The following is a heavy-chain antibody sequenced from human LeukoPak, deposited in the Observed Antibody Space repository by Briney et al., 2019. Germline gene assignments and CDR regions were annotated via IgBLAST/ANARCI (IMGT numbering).Heavy chain of an antibody. J-gene: IGHJ4*02. Sequence: ASVKVSCTASGYTFTGYYMHWVRQAPGQGLEWMGRINLNSGGTNYAQKFQGRVTMTRDTSISTAYMELSRLRSDDTAVYYCARRPGDCSGGSCHFDYWGQGTLVTVSS. CDR3: ARRPGDCSGGSCHFDY. D-gene: IGHD2-15*01. CDR1: GYTFTGYY. V-gene: IGHV1-2*06. CDR2: INLNSGGT.